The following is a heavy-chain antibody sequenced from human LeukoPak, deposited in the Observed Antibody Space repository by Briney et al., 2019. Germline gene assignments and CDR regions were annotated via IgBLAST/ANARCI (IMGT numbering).Heavy chain of an antibody. J-gene: IGHJ4*02. Sequence: SETLSLTCAVYGGSFSGYYWSWIRQPPGKGLEWIGEINHSGSTNYNPSLKSRVTISVDTSKNQFSLKLSSVTAADTAVYYCANTGYSSSWYGNYFDYWGQGTLVTVSS. CDR2: INHSGST. V-gene: IGHV4-34*01. D-gene: IGHD6-13*01. CDR3: ANTGYSSSWYGNYFDY. CDR1: GGSFSGYY.